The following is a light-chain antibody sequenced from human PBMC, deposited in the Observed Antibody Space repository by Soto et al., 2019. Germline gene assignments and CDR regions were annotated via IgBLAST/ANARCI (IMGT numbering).Light chain of an antibody. J-gene: IGKJ1*01. Sequence: EIVMPQSPATLSVSPGERATLSCRASQSVSSNLAWYQQKPGQAPRLLIYGASTRATGIPARFSGSGSGTEFTLTISSPQSEDFAVYYCQQYNNWPRTFGQGTKVDIK. CDR3: QQYNNWPRT. V-gene: IGKV3-15*01. CDR1: QSVSSN. CDR2: GAS.